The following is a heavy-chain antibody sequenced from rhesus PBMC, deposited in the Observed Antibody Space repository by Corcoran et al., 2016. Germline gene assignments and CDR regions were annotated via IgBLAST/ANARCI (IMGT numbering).Heavy chain of an antibody. Sequence: QVQLQESGPGLAKSSETLSLTCAVSGGSIGGDLYWHGIRQPPGKGLEWVGNIYGAGATTNFNPSLKSRVTISKDTSKNQFSLSLSSVTAADTAVYFCARSNSGGWQFDSWGQGVLVTVSS. D-gene: IGHD6-37*01. J-gene: IGHJ4*01. V-gene: IGHV4-106*01. CDR1: GGSIGGDLY. CDR2: IYGAGATT. CDR3: ARSNSGGWQFDS.